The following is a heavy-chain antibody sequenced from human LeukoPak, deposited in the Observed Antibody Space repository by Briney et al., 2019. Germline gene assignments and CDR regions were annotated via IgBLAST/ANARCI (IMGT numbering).Heavy chain of an antibody. CDR2: IIPIFGTA. Sequence: PSASVKVSCKASGGTFSSYAISWVRQAPGQGLEWMGGIIPIFGTANYAQKFQGRVTMTEDTSTDTAYMELSSLRSEDTAVYYCATPESYRGYDPFDYWGQGTLVTVSS. V-gene: IGHV1-69*06. CDR3: ATPESYRGYDPFDY. CDR1: GGTFSSYA. D-gene: IGHD5-12*01. J-gene: IGHJ4*02.